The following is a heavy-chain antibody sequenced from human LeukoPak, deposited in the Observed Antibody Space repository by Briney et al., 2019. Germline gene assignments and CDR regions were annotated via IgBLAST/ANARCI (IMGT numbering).Heavy chain of an antibody. J-gene: IGHJ4*02. D-gene: IGHD6-19*01. CDR3: ARATPSRSGLNY. Sequence: SETLSLTCTVYGGSVSSGSYYWNWIRRPPGKGLDWASYVYYSGSTSYNPSLKSRLTISLDTSRNQFSLKLTSVTAADTAVYYCARATPSRSGLNYWGQGTLVTVSS. CDR1: GGSVSSGSYY. CDR2: VYYSGST. V-gene: IGHV4-61*01.